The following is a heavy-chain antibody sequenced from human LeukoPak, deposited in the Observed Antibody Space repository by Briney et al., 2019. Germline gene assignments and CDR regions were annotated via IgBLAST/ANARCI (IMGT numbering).Heavy chain of an antibody. D-gene: IGHD3-9*01. CDR3: ARGPYDILTGYYFDY. CDR1: GFTFSSYW. J-gene: IGHJ4*02. CDR2: IKQDGSEK. V-gene: IGHV3-7*01. Sequence: GGSLRLSCAASGFTFSSYWMSWVRQAPGKGLEWVANIKQDGSEKYYVDSVKGRFTISRDNAKNSLYLQMNSLRAEDTAVYYCARGPYDILTGYYFDYWGQGTLVTVSS.